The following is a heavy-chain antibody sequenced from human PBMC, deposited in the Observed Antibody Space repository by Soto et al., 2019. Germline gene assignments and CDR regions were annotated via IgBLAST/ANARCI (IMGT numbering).Heavy chain of an antibody. CDR3: ATDRAGYNYAFDI. J-gene: IGHJ3*02. D-gene: IGHD5-12*01. CDR1: DYSIGSGYY. CDR2: IYHSGST. V-gene: IGHV4-38-2*02. Sequence: PSETLSLTCGVSDYSIGSGYYWAWIRQPPGKGLEWLGSIYHSGSTYQNPSLSSRVTISVDTSRNKFSLRLSSVTAADTAVYYCATDRAGYNYAFDIWGQGTVVTVSS.